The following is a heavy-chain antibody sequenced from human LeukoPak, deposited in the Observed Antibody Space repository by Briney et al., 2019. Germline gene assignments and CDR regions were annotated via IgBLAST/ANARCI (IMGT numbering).Heavy chain of an antibody. CDR1: GFPFSSYA. CDR2: IAGSDGFT. CDR3: VRSLDY. Sequence: GGSLRLSCAASGFPFSSYAMNWVRQAPGKGLEWVSVIAGSDGFTQYADSVKGRFTISRDNSTNTVYLQMNRLRVEDTALYYCVRSLDYWGQGTLVTVSS. J-gene: IGHJ4*02. V-gene: IGHV3-23*01.